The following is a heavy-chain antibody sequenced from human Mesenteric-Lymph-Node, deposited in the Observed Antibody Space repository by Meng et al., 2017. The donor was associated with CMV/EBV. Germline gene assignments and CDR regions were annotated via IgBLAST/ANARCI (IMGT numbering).Heavy chain of an antibody. J-gene: IGHJ6*02. V-gene: IGHV4-59*01. Sequence: SETLSLTCTVPGGSIISYYWSWIRQPPGKGLEWIGYIYYSGSTNYNPSLKSRVTISVDTSKNQFSLKLSSVTAADTAVYYCARLKEDYGMDVWGQGTTVTVSS. CDR1: GGSIISYY. CDR3: ARLKEDYGMDV. CDR2: IYYSGST.